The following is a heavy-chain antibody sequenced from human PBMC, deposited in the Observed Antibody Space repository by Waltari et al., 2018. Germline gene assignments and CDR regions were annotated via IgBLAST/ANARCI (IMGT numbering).Heavy chain of an antibody. CDR1: GFTVSSSC. Sequence: EVQLVESGGGLIQPGGSLRLSCAASGFTVSSSCLSWVRQAPGEGVESVSIIYSGVITYYADSVKGRFTMSRDNSKNTVYLQMNSLRAEDTAFYYCARVVVGLTYYFDYWGQGTLVTVSS. CDR2: IYSGVIT. D-gene: IGHD2-15*01. J-gene: IGHJ4*02. CDR3: ARVVVGLTYYFDY. V-gene: IGHV3-53*01.